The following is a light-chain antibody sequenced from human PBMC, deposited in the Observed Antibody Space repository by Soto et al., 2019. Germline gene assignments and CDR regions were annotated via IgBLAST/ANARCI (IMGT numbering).Light chain of an antibody. CDR1: ESIGSW. V-gene: IGKV1-5*03. J-gene: IGKJ1*01. Sequence: DIQMTQSPSTLSASVGDRVTITCRASESIGSWLAWYQQKPGKAPKLLIYKASSLESGVPSRFSGSGSGTEFTLTISSLQPDDFASYYCQTYNTYSWTFGQGTKVDMK. CDR2: KAS. CDR3: QTYNTYSWT.